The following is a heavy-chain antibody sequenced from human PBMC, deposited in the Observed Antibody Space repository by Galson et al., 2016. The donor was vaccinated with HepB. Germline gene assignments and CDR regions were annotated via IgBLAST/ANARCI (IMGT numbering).Heavy chain of an antibody. Sequence: SETLSLTCTVSGYSITSGHYWGWIRLPPGKGPEWIGNVYRNGDAYYNPSLKSRVTISVDTSKNQIFLNLYSVAAADTGVYYCARGSGYISGWTYFDPWGQGALVTVSS. CDR3: ARGSGYISGWTYFDP. D-gene: IGHD6-19*01. V-gene: IGHV4-38-2*02. J-gene: IGHJ5*02. CDR1: GYSITSGHY. CDR2: VYRNGDA.